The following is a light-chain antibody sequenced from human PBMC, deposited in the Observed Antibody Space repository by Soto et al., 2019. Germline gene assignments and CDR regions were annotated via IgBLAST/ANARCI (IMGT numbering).Light chain of an antibody. Sequence: QSVLTQQPSVSGAPGQRGTISCTGSSSNIGAVYDVHWYQQLPGTAPKLLIYGNSNRPSGVPDRFSGSKSGTSASLAITGLQAEDEAHYYCQSYDSSLSGYVVYGGGTKLTVL. CDR3: QSYDSSLSGYVV. V-gene: IGLV1-40*01. CDR2: GNS. CDR1: SSNIGAVYD. J-gene: IGLJ2*01.